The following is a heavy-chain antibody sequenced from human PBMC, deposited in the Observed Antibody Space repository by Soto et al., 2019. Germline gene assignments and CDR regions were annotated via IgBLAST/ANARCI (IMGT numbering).Heavy chain of an antibody. CDR2: IVPIFGTG. Sequence: QVLLVQSGAEVKKPGSSVKVSCKASGGTFSDYAISWVRQAPGHGLEWMGGIVPIFGTGNHAQKFQGRVTVTADESTSTAYMELSSLRSEDTAVYYGARVLVGATYFDYWGPGTLVTVSS. CDR3: ARVLVGATYFDY. V-gene: IGHV1-69*01. CDR1: GGTFSDYA. D-gene: IGHD1-26*01. J-gene: IGHJ4*02.